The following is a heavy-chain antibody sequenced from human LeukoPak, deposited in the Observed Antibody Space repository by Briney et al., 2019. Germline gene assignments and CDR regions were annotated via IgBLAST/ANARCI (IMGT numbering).Heavy chain of an antibody. Sequence: SETLSLTCTVSGGSISSSSRYWGWIRQPPGKGLEWLGSIYYSGSTYYNPSLKSRVTISVDTSKNHFSLRLSSVTAADTAVYYCATTTIRLGYWGQGTLVTVSS. CDR3: ATTTIRLGY. J-gene: IGHJ4*02. D-gene: IGHD1-26*01. V-gene: IGHV4-39*07. CDR2: IYYSGST. CDR1: GGSISSSSRY.